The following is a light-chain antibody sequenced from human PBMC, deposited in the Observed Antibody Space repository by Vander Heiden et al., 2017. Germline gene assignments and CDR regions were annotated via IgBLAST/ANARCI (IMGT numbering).Light chain of an antibody. CDR3: QCYDISLSAWV. V-gene: IGLV1-40*01. J-gene: IGLJ3*02. CDR2: GNS. CDR1: SSNIGARYD. Sequence: QSVLTQPPSGAGAPGPTVTISCTGGSSNIGARYDVHWYQQLPGTAPKLLIYGNSDRPSGVPDRFSVSKSDTSGSLAITGLQAEDEADYYCQCYDISLSAWVFGGGTRLTVL.